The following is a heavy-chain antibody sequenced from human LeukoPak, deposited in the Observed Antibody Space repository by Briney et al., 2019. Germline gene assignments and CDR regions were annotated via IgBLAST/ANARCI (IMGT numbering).Heavy chain of an antibody. CDR2: MYLGDFDT. CDR1: GYSFSSHW. D-gene: IGHD3-22*01. J-gene: IGHJ3*02. Sequence: GESLKISCKGSGYSFSSHWIGWVRQMPGKGLEWMGIMYLGDFDTRYSPSFQGQVTISADKSISTAYLQWSSLKASDTAMYYCARSYYYDSSGYYDAFDIWGQGTMVTVSS. V-gene: IGHV5-51*01. CDR3: ARSYYYDSSGYYDAFDI.